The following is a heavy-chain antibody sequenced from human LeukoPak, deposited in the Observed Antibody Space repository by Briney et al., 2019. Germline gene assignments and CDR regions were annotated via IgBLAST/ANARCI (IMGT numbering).Heavy chain of an antibody. Sequence: GGSLRLSCAASGFTFSSYWKNWARQAPGKGLEWVASINHNGNVNYYVDSVKGRFTISRDNAKNSLYLQMSNLRAEDTAVYFCARGGGWDVWGQGATVTVSS. J-gene: IGHJ6*02. CDR3: ARGGGWDV. V-gene: IGHV3-7*03. CDR2: INHNGNVN. D-gene: IGHD2-15*01. CDR1: GFTFSSYW.